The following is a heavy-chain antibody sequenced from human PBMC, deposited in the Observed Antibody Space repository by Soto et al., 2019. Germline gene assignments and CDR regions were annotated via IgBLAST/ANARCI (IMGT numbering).Heavy chain of an antibody. Sequence: SEALSHTCSGSARSMSSYYWSWIRQSPDKGLELLGYVFYGGTDYNPSLGGRFSLSVETAKSQFALKLTSVTVVDTAVYYHATCCGLLYFESWGPGLLGT. V-gene: IGHV4-59*08. CDR3: ATCCGLLYFES. CDR2: VFYGGT. J-gene: IGHJ4*02. D-gene: IGHD1-26*01. CDR1: ARSMSSYY.